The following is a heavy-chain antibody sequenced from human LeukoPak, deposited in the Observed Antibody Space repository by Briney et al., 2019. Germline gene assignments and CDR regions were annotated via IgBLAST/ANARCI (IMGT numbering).Heavy chain of an antibody. D-gene: IGHD3-10*01. Sequence: ASVKVSCKASGYTFTGYYMHWVRQAPGQGLEWMGWINPNSGGTNYAQKFQGWVTMTRDTSISTAYMELSRLRSDDTAVYYCARSLTGGSGSYYLYYFDHWGQGTLVTGPS. CDR1: GYTFTGYY. CDR3: ARSLTGGSGSYYLYYFDH. V-gene: IGHV1-2*04. J-gene: IGHJ4*02. CDR2: INPNSGGT.